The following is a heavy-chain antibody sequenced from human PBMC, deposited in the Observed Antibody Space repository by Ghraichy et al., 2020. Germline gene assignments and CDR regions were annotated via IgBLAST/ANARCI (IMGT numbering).Heavy chain of an antibody. CDR2: ISSSSSYI. CDR1: GFTFSSYS. D-gene: IGHD6-19*01. V-gene: IGHV3-21*01. Sequence: GGSLRLSCAASGFTFSSYSMNWVRQAPGKGLEWVSSISSSSSYIYYADSVKGRFTISRDNAKNSLYLQMNSLRAEDTAVYYCARGGGRSSGSYYGMDVWGQGTTVTVSS. CDR3: ARGGGRSSGSYYGMDV. J-gene: IGHJ6*02.